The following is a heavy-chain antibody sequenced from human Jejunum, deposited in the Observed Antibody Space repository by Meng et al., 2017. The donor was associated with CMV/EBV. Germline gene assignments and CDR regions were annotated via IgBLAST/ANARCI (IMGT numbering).Heavy chain of an antibody. CDR2: INPKSGGT. CDR1: GYY. D-gene: IGHD2-2*01. V-gene: IGHV1-2*02. J-gene: IGHJ6*02. CDR3: VREGFCSTTSCFRPYGMDV. Sequence: GYYLHWVRQAPGQGLEWMAWINPKSGGTNYAQKFQGRVTMTRDTSISTAYMELSRLRSDDTAMYYCVREGFCSTTSCFRPYGMDVWGQGTTVTVSS.